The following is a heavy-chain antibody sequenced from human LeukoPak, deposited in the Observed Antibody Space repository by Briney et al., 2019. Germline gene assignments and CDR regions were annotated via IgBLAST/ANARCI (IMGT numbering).Heavy chain of an antibody. Sequence: GESLQISCKGSGYRFSSYWIGWVRPLPGKGLEWMGIIFPGDSDARYSPSFQGQVTISADKSISIASLQWSSLKASDTAMYYCARRGYSYDYFDYWGQGTLVTVSS. D-gene: IGHD5-18*01. CDR2: IFPGDSDA. J-gene: IGHJ4*02. CDR3: ARRGYSYDYFDY. CDR1: GYRFSSYW. V-gene: IGHV5-51*01.